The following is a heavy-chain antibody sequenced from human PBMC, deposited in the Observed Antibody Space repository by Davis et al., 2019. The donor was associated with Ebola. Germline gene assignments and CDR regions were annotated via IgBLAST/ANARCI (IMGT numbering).Heavy chain of an antibody. CDR3: ARTSSTIHNWFDP. CDR1: GGSICSYY. J-gene: IGHJ5*02. D-gene: IGHD3-3*01. V-gene: IGHV4-59*01. CDR2: IYYSGST. Sequence: MPSETLSLTCTVSGGSICSYYWSWIRQPPGKGLEWIGYIYYSGSTNYNPSPKSRVTISVDTSKNQFSLKLSSVTAADTAVYYCARTSSTIHNWFDPWGQGTLVTVSS.